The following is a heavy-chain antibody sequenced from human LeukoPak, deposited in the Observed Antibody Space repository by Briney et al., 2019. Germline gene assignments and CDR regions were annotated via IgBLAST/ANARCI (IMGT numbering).Heavy chain of an antibody. CDR2: INYSGEN. CDR3: ARQRDSGYWCFDL. D-gene: IGHD6-19*01. CDR1: DGSISSNDYY. J-gene: IGHJ2*01. Sequence: SETLSLTCTVSDGSISSNDYYWGWIRQPPGEGLEWIGSINYSGENYYNPSLKSRVTMSVDTSKNQFSLRLSSVTAADTADYYCARQRDSGYWCFDLWGRGTLVTVSS. V-gene: IGHV4-39*01.